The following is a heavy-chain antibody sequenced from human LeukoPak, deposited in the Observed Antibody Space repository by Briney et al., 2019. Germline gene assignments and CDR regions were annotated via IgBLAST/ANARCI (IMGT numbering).Heavy chain of an antibody. CDR2: INPSGGST. D-gene: IGHD6-19*01. CDR3: ARDNSPHSSGWDAFDY. Sequence: ASVKVSCKASGYTFTSYYMHWVRQAPGQGLEWMGIINPSGGSTSYAQKFQGRVTMTRDTSTSTVYMELSSLRSEDTAVYYCARDNSPHSSGWDAFDYWGQGTLVTVSS. CDR1: GYTFTSYY. J-gene: IGHJ4*02. V-gene: IGHV1-46*01.